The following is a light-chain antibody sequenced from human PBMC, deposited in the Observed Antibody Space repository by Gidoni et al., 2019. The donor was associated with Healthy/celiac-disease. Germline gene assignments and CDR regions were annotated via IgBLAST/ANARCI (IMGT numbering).Light chain of an antibody. CDR1: QGVSSY. J-gene: IGKJ5*01. Sequence: EIVLTQSPATLSLSPGERATLSCRASQGVSSYLAWDQQKPGQAHRLLIYNASNRATGIPARFSGSGSGTDFTLTMSSLEPEDFAVYYCQQRSNWLITFGQGTRLEIK. V-gene: IGKV3-11*01. CDR3: QQRSNWLIT. CDR2: NAS.